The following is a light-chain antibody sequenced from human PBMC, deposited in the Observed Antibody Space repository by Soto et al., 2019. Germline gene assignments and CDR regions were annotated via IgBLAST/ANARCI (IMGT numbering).Light chain of an antibody. CDR2: DTS. V-gene: IGKV3-20*01. J-gene: IGKJ2*01. CDR3: QQYAGSPYT. Sequence: EIVLTQSPGTLSLSPGERVTLSCRASQSVSSSYLAWYQQKPGQAPRLLIYDTSYRTTGIPDRFSGSGSGTDFTLTISRLEPEDFAVYYCQQYAGSPYTYGQGIRLDIK. CDR1: QSVSSSY.